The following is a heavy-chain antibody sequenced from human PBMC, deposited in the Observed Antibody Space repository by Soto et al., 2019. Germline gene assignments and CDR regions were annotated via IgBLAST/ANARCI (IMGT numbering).Heavy chain of an antibody. D-gene: IGHD6-19*01. CDR2: IYYSGST. Sequence: PSETLSLTCTVSGGSVSSGSYYWSWIRQPPGKGLEWIGYIYYSGSTNYNPSLKSRVTISVDTSKNQFSLKLSSVTAADTAVYYCARYGWLVQDDWGQGTLVTVSS. J-gene: IGHJ4*02. V-gene: IGHV4-61*01. CDR1: GGSVSSGSYY. CDR3: ARYGWLVQDD.